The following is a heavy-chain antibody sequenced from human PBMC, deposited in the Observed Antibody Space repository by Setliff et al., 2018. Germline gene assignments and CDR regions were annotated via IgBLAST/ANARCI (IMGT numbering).Heavy chain of an antibody. J-gene: IGHJ4*02. CDR3: AKGDGGYPSDS. CDR2: IYSSGST. Sequence: ETLSLTCTVSGDSISSYYWSWIRQPAGKGLEWIGRIYSSGSTNFNPSLKSRVTISIDKSKNQFSLSLTSVTAADTAVYYCAKGDGGYPSDSWGQGILVTVSS. V-gene: IGHV4-4*07. CDR1: GDSISSYY. D-gene: IGHD2-15*01.